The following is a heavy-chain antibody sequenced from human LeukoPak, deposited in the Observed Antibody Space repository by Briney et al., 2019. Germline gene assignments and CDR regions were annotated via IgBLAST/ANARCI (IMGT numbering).Heavy chain of an antibody. CDR2: INHSGST. Sequence: SETLSLTCAVYGGSFSGYYWSWIRQPPGKGLEWIGEINHSGSTNYNPSLKSRVTISVDTSENQFSLKLSSVTAADTAVYYCARVLSSTRKLDYWGQGTLVTVSS. V-gene: IGHV4-34*01. D-gene: IGHD2-2*01. CDR3: ARVLSSTRKLDY. J-gene: IGHJ4*02. CDR1: GGSFSGYY.